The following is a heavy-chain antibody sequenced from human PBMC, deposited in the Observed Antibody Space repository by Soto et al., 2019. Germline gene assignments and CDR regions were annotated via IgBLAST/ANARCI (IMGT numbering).Heavy chain of an antibody. J-gene: IGHJ6*03. V-gene: IGHV4-39*01. CDR3: ARPRRPFYGDYYYYYMDV. CDR2: IYYSGST. Sequence: SGTLSLTCTVSCGSISSSSYYWGWVRQPPGKGLEGIGSIYYSGSTYYNPSLKSRATISVDTSKNQFSLKLSSVTAADTAVYYCARPRRPFYGDYYYYYMDVWGKGTTVTVSS. D-gene: IGHD4-17*01. CDR1: CGSISSSSYY.